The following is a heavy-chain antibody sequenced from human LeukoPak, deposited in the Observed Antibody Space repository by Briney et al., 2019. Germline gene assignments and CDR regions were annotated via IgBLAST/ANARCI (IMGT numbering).Heavy chain of an antibody. CDR2: LSDSGGKT. J-gene: IGHJ4*02. V-gene: IGHV3-23*01. CDR3: ARANGQLWTTPDY. CDR1: GFVFSSYA. D-gene: IGHD5-18*01. Sequence: GGSLRLSCAASGFVFSSYAMSWVRQAPEKGLEWVSTLSDSGGKTYYADSVKGRFTISRDNSKNTLYLQMNSLRPEDTAVYFCARANGQLWTTPDYWGQGTLVTISS.